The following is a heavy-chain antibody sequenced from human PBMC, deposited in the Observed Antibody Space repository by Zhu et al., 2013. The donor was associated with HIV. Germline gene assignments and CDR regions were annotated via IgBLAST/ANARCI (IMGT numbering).Heavy chain of an antibody. CDR1: GGSITSSSYI. CDR2: LYSSGTT. D-gene: IGHD4-17*01. Sequence: QVQLQESGPGLVKPSETLSLTCTVSGGSITSSSYIWAWIRQPPGKGLEWIGSLYSSGTTVHNPSLKSRVTMSIDTSKNRFSLKLSSVTAADTSIYYCARGKILWTTATTWHLDLWGRGTLVTVSS. CDR3: ARGKILWTTATTWHLDL. J-gene: IGHJ2*01. V-gene: IGHV4-39*07.